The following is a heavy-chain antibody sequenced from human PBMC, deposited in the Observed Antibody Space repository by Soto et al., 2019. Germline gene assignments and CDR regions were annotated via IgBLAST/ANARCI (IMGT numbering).Heavy chain of an antibody. CDR2: ISTYSGDT. Sequence: QVHLVQSGVEVKTPGASVKVSCQASGYTFFTYDISWVRQAPGQGIEWMGWISTYSGDTKYAQKFQGRVTMTTDTSTTTAYLELRSLRSDDTAVYYCARHHGPTTSENWFDPWGQGTLFTVSS. D-gene: IGHD5-12*01. CDR3: ARHHGPTTSENWFDP. J-gene: IGHJ5*02. CDR1: GYTFFTYD. V-gene: IGHV1-18*01.